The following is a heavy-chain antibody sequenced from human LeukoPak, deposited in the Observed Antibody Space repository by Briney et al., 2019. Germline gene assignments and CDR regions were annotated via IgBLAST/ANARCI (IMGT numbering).Heavy chain of an antibody. Sequence: ASVKVSCKASGYTFTSYGISWVRQAPGQGLEWMGWISAYNGNTNYAQKLQGRVTMTTDTSTSTAYMELRSLRSDDTAVYYCAREDRHMNWFDPWGQGILVTVSS. CDR1: GYTFTSYG. CDR2: ISAYNGNT. CDR3: AREDRHMNWFDP. J-gene: IGHJ5*02. V-gene: IGHV1-18*01.